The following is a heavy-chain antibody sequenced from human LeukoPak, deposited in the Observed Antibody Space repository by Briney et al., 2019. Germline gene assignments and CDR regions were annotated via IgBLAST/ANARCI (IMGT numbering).Heavy chain of an antibody. CDR3: AIQVVTARGNYFDY. CDR2: INHSGST. D-gene: IGHD2-21*02. V-gene: IGHV4-34*01. CDR1: GGSFSGYY. J-gene: IGHJ4*02. Sequence: PSETLSLTCAVYGGSFSGYYWSWIRQPPGKGLEWIGEINHSGSTNYNPSLKSRVTISVDTSKNQFSLKLSSVTAADTAVYYCAIQVVTARGNYFDYWGQGTPVTVSS.